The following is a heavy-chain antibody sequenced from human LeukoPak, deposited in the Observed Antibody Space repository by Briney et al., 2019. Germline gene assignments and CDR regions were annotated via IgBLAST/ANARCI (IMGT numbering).Heavy chain of an antibody. Sequence: PSETLSLTCAVYGGSFSGYYWSWIRQPPGKGLEWIGEINHNGSTKYNPSLKSRVTISVDTSKNQFSLKLSSVTAADTAVYYCARVGVGYYYYMDVWGKGTTVTVSS. D-gene: IGHD2-2*01. CDR3: ARVGVGYYYYMDV. J-gene: IGHJ6*03. CDR1: GGSFSGYY. V-gene: IGHV4-34*01. CDR2: INHNGST.